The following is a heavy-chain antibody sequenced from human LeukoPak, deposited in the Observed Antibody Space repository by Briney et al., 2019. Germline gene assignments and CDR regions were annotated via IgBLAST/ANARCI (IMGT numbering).Heavy chain of an antibody. Sequence: GGSLRLSCAASGFTFSSYSMNWVRQAPGKGLEWVSSISSSSSYIYYADSVKGRFTISIDNSKNSLYLQMNSLRAEDTAVYYCARWDSRDYYYYMDVWGKGTTVTVSS. CDR3: ARWDSRDYYYYMDV. CDR1: GFTFSSYS. D-gene: IGHD6-13*01. CDR2: ISSSSSYI. J-gene: IGHJ6*03. V-gene: IGHV3-21*01.